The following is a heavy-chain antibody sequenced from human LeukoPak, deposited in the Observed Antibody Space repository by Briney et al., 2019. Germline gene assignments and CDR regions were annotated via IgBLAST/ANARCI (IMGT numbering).Heavy chain of an antibody. Sequence: ASVKVSCKTSGYTFTSYAMNWVRQAPGQGLEWMGWINTNTGNPTYAQGFTGRFVFSLDTSVSTAYLQISSLKAEDTAVYYCALGIAASIGSTRDDYWGQGTLVTVSS. V-gene: IGHV7-4-1*02. CDR3: ALGIAASIGSTRDDY. CDR2: INTNTGNP. D-gene: IGHD6-25*01. CDR1: GYTFTSYA. J-gene: IGHJ4*02.